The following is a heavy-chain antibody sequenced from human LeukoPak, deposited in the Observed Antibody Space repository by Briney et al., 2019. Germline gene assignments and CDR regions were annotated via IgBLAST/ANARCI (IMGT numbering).Heavy chain of an antibody. CDR2: ISSSSSYI. CDR3: ARDLLVVVAATWFDP. Sequence: PGGSLRLSCAASGFTFSSYSMNWVRQAPGKGLEWVSSISSSSSYIYYADSVKGRFTISRDHAKNSLYLQMNSLRAEDTAVYYCARDLLVVVAATWFDPWGQGTLVTVSS. D-gene: IGHD2-15*01. CDR1: GFTFSSYS. V-gene: IGHV3-21*01. J-gene: IGHJ5*02.